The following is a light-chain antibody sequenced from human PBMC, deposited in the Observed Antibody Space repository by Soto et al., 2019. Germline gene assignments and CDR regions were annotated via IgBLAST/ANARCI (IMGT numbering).Light chain of an antibody. J-gene: IGKJ2*01. V-gene: IGKV1-33*01. CDR3: QQYDNLPYT. CDR1: QDIANY. CDR2: EAS. Sequence: DIQMTQSPSSLSASVGDRVTITCQASQDIANYLSWHQHKPRKAPRLLIHEASNLETGVPARFSGSGSGTDFAFTITSLQPDDIGTYYCQQYDNLPYTFGQGTKLEIK.